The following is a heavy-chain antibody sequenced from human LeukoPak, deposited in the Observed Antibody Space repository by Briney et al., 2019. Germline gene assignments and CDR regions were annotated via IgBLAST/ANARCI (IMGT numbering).Heavy chain of an antibody. CDR1: GGSFSGYY. V-gene: IGHV4-34*01. CDR2: INHSGST. Sequence: SETLSLTCAVYGGSFSGYYWSWIRQPPGKGLEWIGEINHSGSTNYNPSLKSRVTISVDTSKNQFSLKLSSVTAADTAVYYCARDRMAGIYSYFDYWGQGTLVTVSP. CDR3: ARDRMAGIYSYFDY. J-gene: IGHJ4*02. D-gene: IGHD3-10*01.